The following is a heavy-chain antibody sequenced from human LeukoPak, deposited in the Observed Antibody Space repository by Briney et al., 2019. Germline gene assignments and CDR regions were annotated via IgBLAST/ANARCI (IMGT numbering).Heavy chain of an antibody. V-gene: IGHV5-51*01. J-gene: IGHJ4*02. Sequence: PGESLKISCKGSGYSFTNYWIGWVRQTPGKGLEWMGIINPDDSEIKYSPSLQGQVTISADKSISTAYLQWSSLKASDNAMYYCATYCSGGSCLYPHFDYWGQGTLVTVSS. CDR1: GYSFTNYW. CDR3: ATYCSGGSCLYPHFDY. CDR2: INPDDSEI. D-gene: IGHD2-15*01.